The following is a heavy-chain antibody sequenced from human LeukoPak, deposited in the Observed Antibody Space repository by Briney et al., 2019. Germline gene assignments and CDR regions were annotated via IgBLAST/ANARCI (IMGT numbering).Heavy chain of an antibody. D-gene: IGHD4-17*01. CDR1: GGSISSGDYY. CDR3: ARDYGDYFRWFDP. J-gene: IGHJ5*02. CDR2: IYYSGST. V-gene: IGHV4-30-4*01. Sequence: SQTLSLTCTVSGGSISSGDYYWSWIRQPPGKGLEWIGYIYYSGSTYYNPSLKSRVNISMDTSKNQFSLSLTSVTAADTAVYYCARDYGDYFRWFDPWGQGTLVTVSS.